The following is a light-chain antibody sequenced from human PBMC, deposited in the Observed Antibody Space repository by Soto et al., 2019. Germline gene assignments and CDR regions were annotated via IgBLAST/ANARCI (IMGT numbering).Light chain of an antibody. CDR3: QQYDNIILT. Sequence: IRLTQSPTSLIASAGDRVTITCQASQYIGNYLNWYQQKSGEAPRLLITGASNLEPVVPARFSGSGSGADFTFIISDLQPEDVATYFCQQYDNIILTFGGGTKVEI. CDR1: QYIGNY. J-gene: IGKJ4*01. CDR2: GAS. V-gene: IGKV1-33*01.